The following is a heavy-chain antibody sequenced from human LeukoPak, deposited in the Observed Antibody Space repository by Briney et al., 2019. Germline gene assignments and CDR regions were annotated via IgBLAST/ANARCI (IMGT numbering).Heavy chain of an antibody. CDR2: IYYSGGT. CDR3: ARDYRGRGPGYFEF. CDR1: GGSFSGYY. Sequence: ASETLSLTCAVYGGSFSGYYWSWIRQPPGKGLEWIGYIYYSGGTNYNPSLKSRVTISVDTSENQFSLKLSSVTAADTAVYYCARDYRGRGPGYFEFWGQGILVTVSS. J-gene: IGHJ4*02. D-gene: IGHD5-12*01. V-gene: IGHV4-59*01.